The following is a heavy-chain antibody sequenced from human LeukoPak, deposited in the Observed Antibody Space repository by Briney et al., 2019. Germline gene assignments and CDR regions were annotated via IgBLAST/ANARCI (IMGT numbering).Heavy chain of an antibody. Sequence: SETLSLTCAVYGGSFSGYYWGWIRQPPGKGLEWIGSMYHSGTTSYNPSLKSRVTMSADTSKNQFSLELRSVTAADTAVYYCARVGYSGSGNYYNDRGAFDYWGQGTLVTVSS. CDR1: GGSFSGYY. D-gene: IGHD3-10*01. V-gene: IGHV4-38-2*01. CDR2: MYHSGTT. J-gene: IGHJ4*02. CDR3: ARVGYSGSGNYYNDRGAFDY.